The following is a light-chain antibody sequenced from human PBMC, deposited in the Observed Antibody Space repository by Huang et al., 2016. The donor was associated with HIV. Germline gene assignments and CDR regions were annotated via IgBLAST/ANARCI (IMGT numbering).Light chain of an antibody. CDR2: LGS. Sequence: DIVMTQSPLSLPVTPGESASISCRSSQSLLHHNDYNYLNWYMQKPGQSPHRLIYLGSNRASGVPDRFSGSGSGTDFTLKISRVEAEDAGVYYCMQDLQTPYTFGQGTKLEIK. CDR1: QSLLHHNDYNY. CDR3: MQDLQTPYT. V-gene: IGKV2-28*01. J-gene: IGKJ2*01.